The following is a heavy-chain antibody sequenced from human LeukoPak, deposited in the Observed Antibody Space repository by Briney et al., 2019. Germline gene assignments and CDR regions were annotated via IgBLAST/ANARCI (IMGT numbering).Heavy chain of an antibody. D-gene: IGHD6-13*01. J-gene: IGHJ4*02. CDR3: AREAGAAGASGFAD. Sequence: ASVKVSCKASGYTLNMHWVRQSPGQGLEWRGIITPSGDSTSYAQKFQGRVTMTRDTSTSTVYMELSNLRSEDTAVYYCAREAGAAGASGFADWGQGSLVTVSS. V-gene: IGHV1-46*01. CDR1: GYTLN. CDR2: ITPSGDST.